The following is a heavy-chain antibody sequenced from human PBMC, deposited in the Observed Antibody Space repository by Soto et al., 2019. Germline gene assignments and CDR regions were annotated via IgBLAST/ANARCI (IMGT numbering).Heavy chain of an antibody. J-gene: IGHJ3*02. CDR2: INPSGGST. CDR1: GYTFTSYY. V-gene: IGHV1-46*01. CDR3: AKGFSSEAFDI. Sequence: ASVNVSCKASGYTFTSYYMHWVRQAPGQGLEWMGIINPSGGSTSYTQKFQGRLTMTRDTSTSTVYMELSSLRSEDTAVYYCAKGFSSEAFDIWGQGTMVTVSS.